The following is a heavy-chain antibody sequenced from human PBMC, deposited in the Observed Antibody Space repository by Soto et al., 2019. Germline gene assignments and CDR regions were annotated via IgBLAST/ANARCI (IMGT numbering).Heavy chain of an antibody. D-gene: IGHD5-18*01. CDR2: IYYSGST. CDR1: GGSISSGGYY. Sequence: SETLSLTCTVSGGSISSGGYYWSWIRQHAGKGLEWIGYIYYSGSTYYNPFLKSVVTISVDTSKNQFSLKLSSVTAADTAVYYCARDRVPDATAIYYYYYGMDVWGQGTTVTVSS. V-gene: IGHV4-31*01. CDR3: ARDRVPDATAIYYYYYGMDV. J-gene: IGHJ6*02.